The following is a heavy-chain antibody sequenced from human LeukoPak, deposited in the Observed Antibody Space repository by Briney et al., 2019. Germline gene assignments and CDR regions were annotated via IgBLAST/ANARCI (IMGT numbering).Heavy chain of an antibody. CDR1: GFTFSSYW. CDR2: IKQDGSEK. J-gene: IGHJ4*02. Sequence: GGSLRLSCAASGFTFSSYWMSWVRQAPGRGLEWVANIKQDGSEKYYVDSVKGRFTISRDNAKNSLYLQMNSLRAEDTAVYYCARKLGSYYGNFDYWGQGTLVTVSS. D-gene: IGHD1-26*01. CDR3: ARKLGSYYGNFDY. V-gene: IGHV3-7*01.